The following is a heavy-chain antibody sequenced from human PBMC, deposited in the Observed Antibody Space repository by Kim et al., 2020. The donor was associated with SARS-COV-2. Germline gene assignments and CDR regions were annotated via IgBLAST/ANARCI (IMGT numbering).Heavy chain of an antibody. D-gene: IGHD6-13*01. CDR3: ARGRSGTGKYYYYYYGMDV. CDR1: GGTFSSYT. J-gene: IGHJ6*02. Sequence: SVKVSCKASGGTFSSYTISWVRQAPGQGLEWMGRIIPILGIANYAQKFQGRVTITADKSTSTAYMELSSLRSEDTAVYYCARGRSGTGKYYYYYYGMDVWGQGTTVTVSS. CDR2: IIPILGIA. V-gene: IGHV1-69*02.